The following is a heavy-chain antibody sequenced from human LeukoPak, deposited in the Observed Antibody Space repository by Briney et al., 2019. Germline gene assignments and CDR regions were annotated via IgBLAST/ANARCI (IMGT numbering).Heavy chain of an antibody. Sequence: SETLSLTCAVYGGSFSGYYWSWIRQPPGKGLEWIGEINHSGSTNYNPSLKSRVTISVDTSKNQFSLKLSSVTAADTAVYYCARGRPPPYGSGSYFDYWAREPWSPSPQ. J-gene: IGHJ4*02. V-gene: IGHV4-34*01. CDR1: GGSFSGYY. CDR3: ARGRPPPYGSGSYFDY. CDR2: INHSGST. D-gene: IGHD3-10*01.